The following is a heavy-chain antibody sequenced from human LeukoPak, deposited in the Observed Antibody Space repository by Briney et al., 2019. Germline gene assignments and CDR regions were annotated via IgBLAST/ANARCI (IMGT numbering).Heavy chain of an antibody. CDR3: ARHPLDPSGYLIDY. Sequence: PSGTLSLTCAVSGGSISSSNWWSWVRQPPGKGLEWIGEIYHSGSTNYNPSLKSRVTISVDKSKNQFSLKLSSVTAADTAMYYCARHPLDPSGYLIDYWGQGTLVTVSS. CDR2: IYHSGST. CDR1: GGSISSSNW. V-gene: IGHV4-4*02. J-gene: IGHJ4*02. D-gene: IGHD3-22*01.